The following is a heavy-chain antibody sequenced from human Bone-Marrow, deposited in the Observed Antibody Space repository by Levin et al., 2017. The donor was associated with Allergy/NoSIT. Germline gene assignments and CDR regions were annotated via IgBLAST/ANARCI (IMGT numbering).Heavy chain of an antibody. J-gene: IGHJ3*01. CDR3: ARDPSPYLWFGLSTNDGPDV. D-gene: IGHD3-10*01. V-gene: IGHV1-18*01. Sequence: PAASVKVSCKASGYNFANYGITWVRQAPGQGLKWMGWISGYNGDIDYAENFHGRVILTTDTARTTAYMELRSLRSNDTAVYYCARDPSPYLWFGLSTNDGPDVWGQGTMVIVSS. CDR1: GYNFANYG. CDR2: ISGYNGDI.